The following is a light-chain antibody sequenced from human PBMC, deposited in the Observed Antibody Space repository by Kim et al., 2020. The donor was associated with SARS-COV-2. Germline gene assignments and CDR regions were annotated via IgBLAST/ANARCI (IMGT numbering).Light chain of an antibody. J-gene: IGLJ3*02. Sequence: LTQPPSVSKDLRQTVTLTCTGNNNNVGNQGAAWLQQHRGHPPKLLSYRNNSRPSGISERLSASRSGSTASLTITGLQPEDEADYYCSAWDTFLSAWLFGGGTQLTVL. CDR2: RNN. CDR3: SAWDTFLSAWL. V-gene: IGLV10-54*01. CDR1: NNNVGNQG.